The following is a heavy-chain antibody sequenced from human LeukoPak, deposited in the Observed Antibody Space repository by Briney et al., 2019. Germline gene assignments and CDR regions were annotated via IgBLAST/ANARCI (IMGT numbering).Heavy chain of an antibody. CDR2: ISYDGTNK. CDR3: ARNLDGGHNDGLDI. Sequence: GGSLRLSCAASGFTFSNFAMHWVRQATGKGLEWVAVISYDGTNKYYADSVKGRFIISRDNSKNTLYLQKNSLKAEDTAVYYCARNLDGGHNDGLDIWGQGTMVTVSS. D-gene: IGHD2-15*01. V-gene: IGHV3-30*04. CDR1: GFTFSNFA. J-gene: IGHJ3*02.